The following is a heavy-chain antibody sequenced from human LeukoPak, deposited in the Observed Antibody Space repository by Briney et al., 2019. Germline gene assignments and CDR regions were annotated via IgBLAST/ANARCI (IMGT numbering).Heavy chain of an antibody. CDR1: GRSFSGYY. Sequence: TSETLSLTCAVYGRSFSGYYWSWIRQPPGKGLEWIGEINHSGSTNYNPSLKSRVTISVDTSKNQFSLNLSSVTAADTAVYYCASTYYDSRGYYFPDTFDIWGQGTMVTVSS. D-gene: IGHD3-22*01. V-gene: IGHV4-34*01. CDR2: INHSGST. CDR3: ASTYYDSRGYYFPDTFDI. J-gene: IGHJ3*02.